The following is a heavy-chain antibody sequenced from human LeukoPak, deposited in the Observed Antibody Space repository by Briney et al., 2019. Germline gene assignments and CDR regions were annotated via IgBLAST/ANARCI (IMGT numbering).Heavy chain of an antibody. Sequence: GGSLRLSCVASGFTFSIYSMNWVRQAPGKGLEWVSSIDSSSYNTNYADSVKGRFTISRDNGQNSLFLQMNSLRAEDTAVYFCARDLAYYYDSSYDWGQGTLVTVSS. V-gene: IGHV3-21*01. J-gene: IGHJ4*02. CDR1: GFTFSIYS. D-gene: IGHD3-22*01. CDR2: IDSSSYNT. CDR3: ARDLAYYYDSSYD.